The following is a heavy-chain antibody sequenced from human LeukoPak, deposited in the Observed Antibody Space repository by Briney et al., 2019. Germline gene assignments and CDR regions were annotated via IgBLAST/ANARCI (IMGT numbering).Heavy chain of an antibody. CDR1: GFTFSSYG. Sequence: GGSLRLSCAASGFTFSSYGMHWVRQAPGKGLEWVAVISYDGSNKYYADSVKGRFTISRDNSKNTLYLQMNSLRAEDTAVYYCAKQFLEWSDYYYYGMDVWGQGTTVTVSS. CDR3: AKQFLEWSDYYYYGMDV. CDR2: ISYDGSNK. V-gene: IGHV3-30*18. J-gene: IGHJ6*02. D-gene: IGHD3-3*01.